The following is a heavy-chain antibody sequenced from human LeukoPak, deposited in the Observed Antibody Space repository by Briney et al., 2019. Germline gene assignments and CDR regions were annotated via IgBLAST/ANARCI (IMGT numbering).Heavy chain of an antibody. D-gene: IGHD3-3*01. V-gene: IGHV1-69*13. CDR1: GGTFSSYA. CDR3: ARVNFAIFGVVIIQDYYYYGMDV. Sequence: ASVKVSCKASGGTFSSYAISWVRQAPGQGLEWVGGTIPIFGTANYAQKFQGRVTITADVSTSTAYMELSSLRSEDTAVYYCARVNFAIFGVVIIQDYYYYGMDVWGQGTTVTVSS. J-gene: IGHJ6*02. CDR2: TIPIFGTA.